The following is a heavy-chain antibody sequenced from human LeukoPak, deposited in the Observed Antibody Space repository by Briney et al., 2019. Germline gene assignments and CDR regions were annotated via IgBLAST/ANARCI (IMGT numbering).Heavy chain of an antibody. V-gene: IGHV3-7*01. J-gene: IGHJ6*03. Sequence: QSGGSLRLSCAASGFTFSSYAMSWVRQAPGKGLEWVANIKQDGSEKYYVDSVKGRFTISRDNAKNSLYLQMNSLRAEDTAVYYCARGCSSSSGWTYYYYYYMDVWGKGTTVTVSS. D-gene: IGHD6-6*01. CDR3: ARGCSSSSGWTYYYYYYMDV. CDR1: GFTFSSYA. CDR2: IKQDGSEK.